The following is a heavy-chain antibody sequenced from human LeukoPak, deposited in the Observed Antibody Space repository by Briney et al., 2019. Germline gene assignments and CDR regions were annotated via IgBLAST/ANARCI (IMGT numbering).Heavy chain of an antibody. Sequence: SETLSLTCTVSGGSISSSYYYWGWIRQPPGKGLEWIGSIYYSGSTYYNPSLRSRVTISVDTSKDQFSLKLSSVTAADTAVYYCARHLIAVAGTGSVFDIWGQGTTVTVSS. CDR3: ARHLIAVAGTGSVFDI. CDR1: GGSISSSYYY. D-gene: IGHD6-19*01. J-gene: IGHJ3*02. V-gene: IGHV4-39*01. CDR2: IYYSGST.